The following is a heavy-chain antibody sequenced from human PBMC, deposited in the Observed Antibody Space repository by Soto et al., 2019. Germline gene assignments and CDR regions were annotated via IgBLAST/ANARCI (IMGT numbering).Heavy chain of an antibody. CDR2: IYYSGRT. Sequence: SETLSLTCTFSGCSISSSIYYWGWIRQPPGKGLEWIGSIYYSGRTYYNPSLKSRVTISVDTSKNQFSLKLSSVTAADTAVYYCSTSPLEWLLASYYFDYWGQGTLVTV. D-gene: IGHD3-3*01. CDR3: STSPLEWLLASYYFDY. V-gene: IGHV4-39*01. J-gene: IGHJ4*02. CDR1: GCSISSSIYY.